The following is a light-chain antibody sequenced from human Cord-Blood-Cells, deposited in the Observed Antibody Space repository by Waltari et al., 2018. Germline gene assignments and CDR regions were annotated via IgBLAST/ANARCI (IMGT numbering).Light chain of an antibody. CDR3: QQYYSYPFT. CDR2: AAS. V-gene: IGKV1-8*01. J-gene: IGKJ3*01. Sequence: AIRITQSPSSLSASTVARVTITCRASQGISSYLAWYQQKPGKAPKLLIYAASTLQSGVPSRFSGSGSGTDFTLTISCLQSEDFATYYCQQYYSYPFTFGPGTKVDIK. CDR1: QGISSY.